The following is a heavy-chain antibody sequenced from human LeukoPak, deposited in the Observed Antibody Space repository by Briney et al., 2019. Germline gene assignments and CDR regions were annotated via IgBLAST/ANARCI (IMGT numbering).Heavy chain of an antibody. Sequence: PGRSLRLSCAASGFTFSSYAMHWVRQAPGKGLEWVAVISYDGSNKYYADSVKGRFTISRDNSKNTLYLQMNSLRAEDTAVYYCVRSRPNDYGELGGFDYWGQGTLVTVSS. CDR1: GFTFSSYA. V-gene: IGHV3-30-3*01. J-gene: IGHJ4*02. CDR3: VRSRPNDYGELGGFDY. CDR2: ISYDGSNK. D-gene: IGHD4-17*01.